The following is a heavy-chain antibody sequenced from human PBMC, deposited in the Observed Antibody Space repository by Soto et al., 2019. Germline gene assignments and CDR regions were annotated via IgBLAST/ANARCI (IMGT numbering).Heavy chain of an antibody. CDR1: GFTFSSYG. V-gene: IGHV3-33*01. CDR3: AVLDTSSQSYYYYGMDV. D-gene: IGHD5-18*01. Sequence: SLRLSCAASGFTFSSYGMHWVRQAPGKGLEWVAVIWYDGSNKYYADSVKGRFTISRDNSKNTLYLQMNSLRAEDTAVYYCAVLDTSSQSYYYYGMDVWGQGTTVTVSS. CDR2: IWYDGSNK. J-gene: IGHJ6*02.